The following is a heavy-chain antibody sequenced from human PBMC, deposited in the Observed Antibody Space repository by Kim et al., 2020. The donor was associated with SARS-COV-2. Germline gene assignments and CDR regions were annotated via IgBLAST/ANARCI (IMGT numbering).Heavy chain of an antibody. Sequence: GGSLRLSCTASGFTFGDYAMSWFRQAPGKGLEWVGFIRSKAYGGTTEYAASVKGRFTISRDDSKSIAYLQMNSLKTEDTAVYYCTRGRGDLWIAVGIWDYYFDYWGQGTLVTVSS. CDR3: TRGRGDLWIAVGIWDYYFDY. J-gene: IGHJ4*02. CDR1: GFTFGDYA. CDR2: IRSKAYGGTT. D-gene: IGHD6-19*01. V-gene: IGHV3-49*03.